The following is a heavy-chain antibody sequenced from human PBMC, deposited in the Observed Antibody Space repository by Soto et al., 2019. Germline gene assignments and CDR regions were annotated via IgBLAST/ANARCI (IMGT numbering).Heavy chain of an antibody. Sequence: QVQLVQSGAEVKTPGSSVEVSCKASGGIFSSFSITWVRQVPGHGLEWMGGIIPMTGTPNYAEKFQGRLTVTADVAPRTAYLVLSSLKSEDTAVYYCARGPILPGATSGLDPWGQGTVVIVSS. CDR2: IIPMTGTP. CDR1: GGIFSSFS. CDR3: ARGPILPGATSGLDP. J-gene: IGHJ5*02. D-gene: IGHD2-2*01. V-gene: IGHV1-69*01.